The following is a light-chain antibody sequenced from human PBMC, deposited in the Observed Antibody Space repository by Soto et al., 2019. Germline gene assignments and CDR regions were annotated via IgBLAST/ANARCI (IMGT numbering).Light chain of an antibody. CDR3: QQYTSSPPMST. J-gene: IGKJ2*01. Sequence: EIVLTQSPATLSLSPGERATLSCRASQSVSSYLAWYQQKPGQAPRLLIYGTSNRATGIPDRFSGSGSGTDFTLTISRLEPEDFALYYCQQYTSSPPMSTFGQGTRLEI. CDR1: QSVSSY. CDR2: GTS. V-gene: IGKV3-20*01.